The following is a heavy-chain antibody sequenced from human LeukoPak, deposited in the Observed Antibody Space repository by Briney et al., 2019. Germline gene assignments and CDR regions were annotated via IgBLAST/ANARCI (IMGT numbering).Heavy chain of an antibody. Sequence: GGSLRLSCAASGFTFSSYSMNWVRQAPGKGLEWVSSISSSSSYIYYAGSVKGRFTISRDNAKNSLYLQMNSLRAEDTAVYYCARDRKYYRDYWGQGTLVTVSS. D-gene: IGHD3-10*01. J-gene: IGHJ4*02. CDR3: ARDRKYYRDY. CDR1: GFTFSSYS. V-gene: IGHV3-21*01. CDR2: ISSSSSYI.